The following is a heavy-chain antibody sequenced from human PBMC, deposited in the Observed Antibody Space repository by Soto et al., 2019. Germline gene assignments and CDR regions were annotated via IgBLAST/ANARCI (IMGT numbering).Heavy chain of an antibody. CDR1: GYTFTGYY. CDR2: INPNSGGT. J-gene: IGHJ6*02. CDR3: ARAPYYRPLYDFPDYGMDV. V-gene: IGHV1-2*04. Sequence: QVQLVQSGAEVKKPGASVKVSCKASGYTFTGYYMHWVRQAPGQGLEWMGWINPNSGGTNYAQKFQGWVTMTRDTSSSTAYMELSRLRSDDTAVYYCARAPYYRPLYDFPDYGMDVWGQGTTVTVSS. D-gene: IGHD3-3*01.